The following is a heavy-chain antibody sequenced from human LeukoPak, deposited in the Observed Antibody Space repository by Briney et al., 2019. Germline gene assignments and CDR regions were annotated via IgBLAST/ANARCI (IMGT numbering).Heavy chain of an antibody. CDR3: ARGGVAGTTVDY. Sequence: GGSLRLSCAASGFTFNNYAMHWVRQAPGKGLEWVAVISYDGSNKYYADSVKGRFTISRDNAKNSLYLQMNSLRADDTAVYYCARGGVAGTTVDYWGRGTLVTVSS. D-gene: IGHD1-7*01. J-gene: IGHJ4*02. CDR2: ISYDGSNK. CDR1: GFTFNNYA. V-gene: IGHV3-30-3*01.